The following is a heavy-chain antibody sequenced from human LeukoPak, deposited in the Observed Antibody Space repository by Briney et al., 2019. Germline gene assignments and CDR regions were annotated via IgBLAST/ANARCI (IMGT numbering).Heavy chain of an antibody. CDR1: GFTFSSYA. D-gene: IGHD3-10*01. CDR3: AKGRALLWFGELPETFDP. CDR2: ISGSGGST. J-gene: IGHJ5*02. Sequence: GGSLRLSCAASGFTFSSYAMSWVRQAPGKGLEWVSAISGSGGSTYYADSVKGRFTISRDNSKNTLYLQMNSPRAEDTAVYYCAKGRALLWFGELPETFDPWGQGTLVTVSS. V-gene: IGHV3-23*01.